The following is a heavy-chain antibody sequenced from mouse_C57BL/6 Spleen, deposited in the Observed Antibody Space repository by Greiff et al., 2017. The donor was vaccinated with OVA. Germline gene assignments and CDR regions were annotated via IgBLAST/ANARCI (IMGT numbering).Heavy chain of an antibody. CDR1: GFSLTSYG. J-gene: IGHJ2*01. V-gene: IGHV2-6-1*01. CDR2: IWSDGST. Sequence: VKLQESGPGLVAPSQSLSITCTVSGFSLTSYGVHWVRQPPGKGLEWLVVIWSDGSTTYNSALKSRLSISKDNSKSQVFLKMNSLQTDDTAMYYCARHGGDYDYFDYWGQGTTLTVSS. CDR3: ARHGGDYDYFDY. D-gene: IGHD2-4*01.